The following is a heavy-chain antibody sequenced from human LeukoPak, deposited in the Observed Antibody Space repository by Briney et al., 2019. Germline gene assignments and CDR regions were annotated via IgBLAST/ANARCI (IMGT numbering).Heavy chain of an antibody. V-gene: IGHV3-53*01. CDR1: GFTVSSNY. J-gene: IGHJ6*03. D-gene: IGHD6-13*01. CDR2: IYSGGST. CDR3: ASQRYSSSWYGRWYNYYYYYMDV. Sequence: GGSLRLSCAASGFTVSSNYMSWVRQAPGKGLEWVSVIYSGGSTYYADSVKGRFTISRDNSKNTLYLQMNSLRAEDTAVYYCASQRYSSSWYGRWYNYYYYYMDVWGKGTTVTVPS.